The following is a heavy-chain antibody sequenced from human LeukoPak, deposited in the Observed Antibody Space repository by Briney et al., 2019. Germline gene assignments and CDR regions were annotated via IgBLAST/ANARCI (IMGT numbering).Heavy chain of an antibody. CDR2: ISSSSTI. Sequence: PGGSLRLSCAASGFTFSSYNMNWVRQAPGKGLEWVSYISSSSTIYYADSVKGRFTISRDNAKNSLYLQMNSLRAEDTAVYYCAELDCSSTSCHDYWGQGTLVTVSS. CDR3: AELDCSSTSCHDY. CDR1: GFTFSSYN. V-gene: IGHV3-48*04. D-gene: IGHD2-2*01. J-gene: IGHJ4*02.